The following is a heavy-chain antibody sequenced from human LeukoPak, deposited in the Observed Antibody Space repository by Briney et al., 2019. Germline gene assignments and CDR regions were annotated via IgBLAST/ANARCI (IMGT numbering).Heavy chain of an antibody. Sequence: SQTLSLTCTVSGGSIRSGGYYWSWIRPHPGKGLEWIGYIYYSGSTYYIPSLKSRVTISVDTSKNQSSLKLRSVPAAGTAVYYCARDRRPLGVDMDGWG. D-gene: IGHD3-16*01. CDR2: IYYSGST. CDR3: ARDRRPLGVDMDG. J-gene: IGHJ6*01. CDR1: GGSIRSGGYY. V-gene: IGHV4-31*03.